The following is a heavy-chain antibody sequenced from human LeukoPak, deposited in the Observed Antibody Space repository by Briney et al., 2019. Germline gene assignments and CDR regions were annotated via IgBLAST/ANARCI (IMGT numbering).Heavy chain of an antibody. V-gene: IGHV4-28*01. J-gene: IGHJ3*02. CDR3: ATQAYDRAFDI. D-gene: IGHD5-12*01. CDR1: GYSITSSSW. Sequence: SDTLSLTCAVSGYSITSSSWWGWIRQPPGKGLEWIGYIYYSGSTYYNPSLKSRVTISVDTSKNQFSLKLSSVTAADTAVYYCATQAYDRAFDIWGQGTMVTVSS. CDR2: IYYSGST.